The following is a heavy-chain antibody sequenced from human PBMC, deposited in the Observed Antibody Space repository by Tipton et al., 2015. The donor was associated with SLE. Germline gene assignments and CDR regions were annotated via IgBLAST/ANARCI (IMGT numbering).Heavy chain of an antibody. CDR2: INHSGST. V-gene: IGHV4-34*01. CDR1: GGSFSXYY. Sequence: TLSLTCAVYGGSFSXYYWXWIRQPPGKGLEWIGEINHSGSTNYNPSLKGRVTISVDTSKNQFSLKLSSVTAADTAVYYCARGYCSGGSCSYXYFDLWGRGTLVTVSS. D-gene: IGHD2-15*01. CDR3: ARGYCSGGSCSYXYFDL. J-gene: IGHJ2*01.